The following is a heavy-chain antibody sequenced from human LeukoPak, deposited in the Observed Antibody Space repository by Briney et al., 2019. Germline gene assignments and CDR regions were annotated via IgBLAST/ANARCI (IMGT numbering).Heavy chain of an antibody. CDR1: GFTFSDYY. CDR3: ARDRGGGYSAIDY. V-gene: IGHV3-11*04. J-gene: IGHJ4*02. Sequence: PGGSLRLSCAASGFTFSDYYMSWVRQAPGEGLEWVSYISSSGSTIYYADSVKGRFTISRDNAKNSLYLQMNSLRAEDTAVYYCARDRGGGYSAIDYWGQGTLVTVSS. D-gene: IGHD1-26*01. CDR2: ISSSGSTI.